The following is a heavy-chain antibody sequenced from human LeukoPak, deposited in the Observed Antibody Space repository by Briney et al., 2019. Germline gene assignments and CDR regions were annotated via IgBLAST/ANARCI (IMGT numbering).Heavy chain of an antibody. V-gene: IGHV1-18*01. D-gene: IGHD3-22*01. CDR2: ISGYNGNT. Sequence: GASVKVSCKTSGYTFTSYDLNWVRQATGQGLEWMGWISGYNGNTNYAQKFQGRVTMTRDTSTSTACMELRSLRSDDTAVYYCARDGHRMYYYESSVYRFDYWGQGTLVTVSS. J-gene: IGHJ4*02. CDR3: ARDGHRMYYYESSVYRFDY. CDR1: GYTFTSYD.